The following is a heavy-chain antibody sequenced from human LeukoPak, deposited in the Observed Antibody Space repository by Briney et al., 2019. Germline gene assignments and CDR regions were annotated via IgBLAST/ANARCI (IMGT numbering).Heavy chain of an antibody. Sequence: ASVKVSCKASGYTFTGYYMHGVRQAPGQGLEWMGRINPNSGGTNYAQRVQGRVTMTRDTSISTAYMEMSRLRSDDTAVYYCATRLGYSSSPERWGQGTMVTVSS. J-gene: IGHJ3*01. CDR1: GYTFTGYY. V-gene: IGHV1-2*06. CDR2: INPNSGGT. D-gene: IGHD6-13*01. CDR3: ATRLGYSSSPER.